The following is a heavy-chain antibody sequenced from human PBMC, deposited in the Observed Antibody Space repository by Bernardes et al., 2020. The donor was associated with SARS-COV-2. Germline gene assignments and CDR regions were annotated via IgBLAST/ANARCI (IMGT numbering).Heavy chain of an antibody. D-gene: IGHD2-15*01. Sequence: ETLSLTCNVSGDSITNSDYYWGWIRQPPGKGLDWIGSIFFTGNAYYNPSLKSRVTLSVDTSTNQFSLKLTSVTAADTAVYYCVSSSRVLFDSWGQGTLVTVSS. CDR1: GDSITNSDYY. CDR3: VSSSRVLFDS. J-gene: IGHJ4*02. CDR2: IFFTGNA. V-gene: IGHV4-39*01.